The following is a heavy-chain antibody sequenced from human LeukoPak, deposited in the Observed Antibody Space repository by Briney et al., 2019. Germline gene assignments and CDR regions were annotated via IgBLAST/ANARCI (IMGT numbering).Heavy chain of an antibody. V-gene: IGHV4-4*07. CDR2: IYTSGST. CDR1: GGSISSYY. J-gene: IGHJ6*03. CDR3: ARGDYYDSSGYYYYYYYYYMDV. D-gene: IGHD3-22*01. Sequence: SETLSLTCTVSGGSISSYYWSWIRQPAGKGLEWIGRIYTSGSTNYNPSLKSRVTMSVDTSKNQFSLKLSSVTAAGTAVYYCARGDYYDSSGYYYYYYYYYMDVWGKGTTVTVSS.